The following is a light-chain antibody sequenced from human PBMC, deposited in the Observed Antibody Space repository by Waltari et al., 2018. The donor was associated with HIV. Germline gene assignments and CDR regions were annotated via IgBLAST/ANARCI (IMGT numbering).Light chain of an antibody. CDR1: QSVSSN. Sequence: ETVMTQSPATLSVSPGERVPLSCRASQSVSSNLAWYQQKPGQAPRLLIYGASTRATGIPARFSGSGSGTEFTLTISSLQSEDFAVYYCQHYNNWPPWTFGQGTKVEIK. J-gene: IGKJ1*01. CDR2: GAS. V-gene: IGKV3-15*01. CDR3: QHYNNWPPWT.